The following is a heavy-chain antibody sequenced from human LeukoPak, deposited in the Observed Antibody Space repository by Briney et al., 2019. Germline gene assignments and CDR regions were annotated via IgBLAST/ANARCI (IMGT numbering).Heavy chain of an antibody. CDR2: ISWNSGSI. J-gene: IGHJ4*02. Sequence: GGSLRLSCAASGFTFDDYAMHWVRHAPGKGLEWVSGISWNSGSIGYADSVKGRFTISRDNAKNSLYLQMNSLRAEDMALYYCAKDKGSNYYDSSGYPDYWGQGTLVTVSS. D-gene: IGHD3-22*01. CDR1: GFTFDDYA. CDR3: AKDKGSNYYDSSGYPDY. V-gene: IGHV3-9*03.